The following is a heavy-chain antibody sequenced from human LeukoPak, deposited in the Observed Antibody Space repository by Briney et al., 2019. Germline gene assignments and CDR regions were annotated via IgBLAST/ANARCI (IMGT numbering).Heavy chain of an antibody. CDR3: ATDFDVVGASKNY. D-gene: IGHD1-26*01. CDR1: GYTLTELS. Sequence: ASVKVSFKVSGYTLTELSMHWVRQAPGKGLEWMGGFDPEDGETIYAQKFQGRVTMTEDTSTDTAYMELSSLRSEDTAVYYCATDFDVVGASKNYWGQGTLVTVSS. CDR2: FDPEDGET. V-gene: IGHV1-24*01. J-gene: IGHJ4*02.